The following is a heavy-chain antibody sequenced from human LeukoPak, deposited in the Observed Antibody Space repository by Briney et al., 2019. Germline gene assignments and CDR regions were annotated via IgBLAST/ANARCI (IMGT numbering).Heavy chain of an antibody. CDR2: ISAGGGST. CDR1: GFTFSSYA. D-gene: IGHD4-17*01. V-gene: IGHV3-23*01. Sequence: GGSLRLSCAASGFTFSSYAMSWVRQAPGKGLEWVSAISAGGGSTYYADSVKGRFTISRDNSKNTLYLQMNSLRAEDTALYYCAKAYGDYVHYFDYWGQGTLVTVSS. CDR3: AKAYGDYVHYFDY. J-gene: IGHJ4*02.